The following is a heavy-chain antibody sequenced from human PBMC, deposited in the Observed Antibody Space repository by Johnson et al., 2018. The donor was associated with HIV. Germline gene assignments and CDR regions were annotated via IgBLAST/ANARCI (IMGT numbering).Heavy chain of an antibody. CDR2: IKQDGSEK. J-gene: IGHJ3*02. CDR1: RFTFSNYW. Sequence: EQLVESGGGLVQPGGSLRLSCAASRFTFSNYWMSWVRQAPGKGLEWVANIKQDGSEKYYVDSVKGRFTISRDNAKNSLYLQMNSLRAEDTAVYYCAREGAGPDGSDAFDIWGQGTMVTVSS. D-gene: IGHD6-19*01. CDR3: AREGAGPDGSDAFDI. V-gene: IGHV3-7*05.